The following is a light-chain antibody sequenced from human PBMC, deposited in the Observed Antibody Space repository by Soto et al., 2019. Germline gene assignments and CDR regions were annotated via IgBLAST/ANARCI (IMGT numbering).Light chain of an antibody. CDR3: VQYDSYPRT. CDR2: DAS. J-gene: IGKJ1*01. Sequence: EIQITQSPSSLSACAGPSVDMNCPSSQGIRNQLDWFQQKPGKAPKCLIYDASRLHGGVPSKFSGSGSGTDFTLTIGSLQTEDFATYSCVQYDSYPRTFGQGPKVHIK. V-gene: IGKV1-16*02. CDR1: QGIRNQ.